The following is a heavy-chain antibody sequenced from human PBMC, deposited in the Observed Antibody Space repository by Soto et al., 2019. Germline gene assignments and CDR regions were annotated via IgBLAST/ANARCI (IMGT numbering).Heavy chain of an antibody. D-gene: IGHD3-22*01. J-gene: IGHJ5*02. CDR3: ARTRRYYYDSSGYYLGWFDP. CDR1: GFSLSNARMG. Sequence: SGPTLVNPTETLTLTCTVSGFSLSNARMGVSWIRQPPGKALEWLAHIFSNDEKSYSTSLKSRLTISKDTSKSQVVFTMTNMDPVDTATYYCARTRRYYYDSSGYYLGWFDPWGQGTLVTVSS. V-gene: IGHV2-26*01. CDR2: IFSNDEK.